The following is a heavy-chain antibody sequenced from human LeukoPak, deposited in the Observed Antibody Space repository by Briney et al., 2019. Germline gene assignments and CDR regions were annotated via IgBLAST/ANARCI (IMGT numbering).Heavy chain of an antibody. V-gene: IGHV4-59*08. Sequence: PSETLSLTCTVSGGSLSGYYWSWIRQPPGKGLEWIGYIYYTGSTNYNPSLKSRVTISLDTSKNQFSLSLSSVTAADTAVYYCARHSGTYMDYWGQGTLVTVSS. D-gene: IGHD1-26*01. CDR3: ARHSGTYMDY. CDR1: GGSLSGYY. CDR2: IYYTGST. J-gene: IGHJ4*02.